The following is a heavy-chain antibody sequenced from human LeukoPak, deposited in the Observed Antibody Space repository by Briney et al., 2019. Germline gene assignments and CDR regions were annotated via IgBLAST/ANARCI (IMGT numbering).Heavy chain of an antibody. D-gene: IGHD6-13*01. J-gene: IGHJ4*02. CDR1: GGSVSSNRYY. CDR2: IYYSGST. CDR3: ARRDRISSSFDY. V-gene: IGHV4-39*07. Sequence: SETLSLTCTVSGGSVSSNRYYWGWIRQPPGKGLEWIGSIYYSGSTYYNPSLKSRVTISVDTSKNQFSLKLSSVTAADTAVYYCARRDRISSSFDYWGQGTLVTVSS.